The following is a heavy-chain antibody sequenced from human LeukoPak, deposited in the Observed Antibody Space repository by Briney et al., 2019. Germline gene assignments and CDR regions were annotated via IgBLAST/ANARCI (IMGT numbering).Heavy chain of an antibody. CDR1: GGSISSYY. V-gene: IGHV4-59*08. Sequence: SETLSLTCTVSGGSISSYYWSWIRQPPGKGLEWIGYIYYSGSTNYNPSLKSRVTISVDTSNNQFSLKLSSVTAADTALYYCARLNLPAIRGAFDIWGQGTMVTVSS. J-gene: IGHJ3*02. D-gene: IGHD2-21*01. CDR3: ARLNLPAIRGAFDI. CDR2: IYYSGST.